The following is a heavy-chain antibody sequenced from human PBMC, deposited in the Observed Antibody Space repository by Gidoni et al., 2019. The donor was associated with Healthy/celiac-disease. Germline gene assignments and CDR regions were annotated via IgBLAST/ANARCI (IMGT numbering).Heavy chain of an antibody. CDR2: INHSGST. V-gene: IGHV4-34*01. Sequence: QVQLQQWGAGLLKPSETLSLTCAVYGGSFSGYYWSWIRQPPGKGLEWIGEINHSGSTNYNPSLKSRVTISVDTSKNQFSLKLSSVTAADTAVYYCAGRPNYDSSGYYPAIDYWGQGTLVTVSS. CDR3: AGRPNYDSSGYYPAIDY. CDR1: GGSFSGYY. D-gene: IGHD3-22*01. J-gene: IGHJ4*02.